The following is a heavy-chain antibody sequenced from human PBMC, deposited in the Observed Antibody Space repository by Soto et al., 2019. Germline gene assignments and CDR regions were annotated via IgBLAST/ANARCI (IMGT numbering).Heavy chain of an antibody. Sequence: QVQLQQWGAGLLKPSDTLSLTCAVYGGSFNSYFWNWVRQPPGKGLEWIGEVTPSGGSNYNPSLKSRVTTSKDTSKNQFSLKVTSVTAADTAVYYCTTSGRRWPDAFDIWAQGAMVTVSP. V-gene: IGHV4-34*01. J-gene: IGHJ3*02. D-gene: IGHD2-15*01. CDR3: TTSGRRWPDAFDI. CDR2: VTPSGGS. CDR1: GGSFNSYF.